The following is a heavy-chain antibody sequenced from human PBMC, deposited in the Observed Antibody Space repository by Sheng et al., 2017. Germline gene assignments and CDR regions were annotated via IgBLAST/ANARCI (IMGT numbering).Heavy chain of an antibody. CDR2: IRYDGSNK. CDR3: AKEDQLVRAFDI. CDR1: GFTFSSYG. D-gene: IGHD6-6*01. J-gene: IGHJ3*02. V-gene: IGHV3-30*02. Sequence: QVQLVESGGGVVQPGGSLRLSCAASGFTFSSYGMHWVRQAPGKGLEWVAFIRYDGSNKYYADSVKGRFTISRDNSKNTLYLQMNSLIAEDTAVYYCAKEDQLVRAFDIWGQGTMVT.